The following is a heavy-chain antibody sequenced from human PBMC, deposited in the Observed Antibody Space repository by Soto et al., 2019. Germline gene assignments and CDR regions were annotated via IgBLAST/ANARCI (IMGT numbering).Heavy chain of an antibody. CDR1: GFTFSSYA. J-gene: IGHJ4*02. V-gene: IGHV3-7*01. Sequence: GGSLRLSCAASGFTFSSYAMNWVRQAPGKGLEWLANINPDGSEKNYVDSVEGRFTISRDNIKNSLYLQMNDLRVEDTAVYYCARFRDYFGCWGQGTQVTVSS. D-gene: IGHD2-21*01. CDR3: ARFRDYFGC. CDR2: INPDGSEK.